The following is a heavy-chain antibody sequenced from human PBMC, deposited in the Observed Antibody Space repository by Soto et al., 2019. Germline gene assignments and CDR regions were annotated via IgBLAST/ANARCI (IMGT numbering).Heavy chain of an antibody. V-gene: IGHV4-31*03. Sequence: PSETLSLTCTVSGGSISSGGYYWSWIRQHPGKGLEWIGYIYYSGSTYYNPSLKSRVTISVDTSKNQFSLKLSSVTAADTAVYYCARGPITIFGVVITEVFDYWGQGTLVTVSS. CDR1: GGSISSGGYY. J-gene: IGHJ4*02. D-gene: IGHD3-3*01. CDR3: ARGPITIFGVVITEVFDY. CDR2: IYYSGST.